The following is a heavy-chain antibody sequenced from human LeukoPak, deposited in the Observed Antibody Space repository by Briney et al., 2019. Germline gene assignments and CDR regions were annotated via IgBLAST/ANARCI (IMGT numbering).Heavy chain of an antibody. D-gene: IGHD1-14*01. CDR1: GFTFSSYW. V-gene: IGHV3-7*01. CDR3: ARVGPWVNPDYYYHMDV. Sequence: PGGSLRLSCAASGFTFSSYWMSWVRQAPGKGLEWVANIKQDGSEKYYVDSVKGRFTISRDNAKNSLYLQMNSLRAEDTAVYYCARVGPWVNPDYYYHMDVWGKGTTVTVSS. CDR2: IKQDGSEK. J-gene: IGHJ6*03.